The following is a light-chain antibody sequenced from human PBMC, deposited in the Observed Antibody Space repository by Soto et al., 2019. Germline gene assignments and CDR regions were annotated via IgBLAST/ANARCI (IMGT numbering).Light chain of an antibody. CDR1: NIGSKS. CDR3: QVWDSSSDLAV. Sequence: SYELTQPPSVSVAPGQTARITCGGTNIGSKSGHWYQQKPGQAPVLLVFDNRDRPSGLPERFSGSNSGNTATLTISRVEAGDEADYYCQVWDSSSDLAVFGGGTQLTVL. CDR2: DNR. J-gene: IGLJ7*01. V-gene: IGLV3-21*02.